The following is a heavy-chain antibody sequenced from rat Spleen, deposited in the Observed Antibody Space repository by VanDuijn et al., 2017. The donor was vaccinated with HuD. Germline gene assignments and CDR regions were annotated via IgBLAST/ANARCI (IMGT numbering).Heavy chain of an antibody. V-gene: IGHV2S63*01. CDR1: GFSLTDYS. D-gene: IGHD1-12*03. Sequence: VQLKESGPGLVQPSQTLSLTCTVSGFSLTDYSVHWVRQPPGKGLEWMGVMWSGGSTAYNSALKSRLSISRDTSKSQVFLEMNSLQTDDTAIYFCTGYDGSHYHNPTWFAYWGQGTLVTVSS. CDR3: TGYDGSHYHNPTWFAY. CDR2: MWSGGST. J-gene: IGHJ3*01.